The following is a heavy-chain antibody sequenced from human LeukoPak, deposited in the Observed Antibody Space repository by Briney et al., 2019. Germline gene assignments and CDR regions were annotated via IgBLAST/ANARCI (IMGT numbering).Heavy chain of an antibody. CDR1: GGSISSYY. V-gene: IGHV4-59*01. J-gene: IGHJ4*02. D-gene: IGHD3-16*01. CDR3: AGGFGGVIPFDY. Sequence: SETLSLTCTVSGGSISSYYWSRIRQPPGKGLEWIGYIYYSGSTNYNPSLKSRVTISVDTSKNQFSLKLSSVTAADTAVYYCAGGFGGVIPFDYWGQGTLVTVSS. CDR2: IYYSGST.